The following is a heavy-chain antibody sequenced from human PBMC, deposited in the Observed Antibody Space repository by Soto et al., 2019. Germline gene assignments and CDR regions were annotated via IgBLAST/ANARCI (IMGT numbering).Heavy chain of an antibody. CDR2: IYWNDAK. V-gene: IGHV2-5*01. Sequence: QITLKESGPTLVTPTQTLTLTCTFSGFSLTTTGLGVAWIRQPPGKALEWLALIYWNDAKRYRPSLRSRLTITKDTSKHQVVLTMTDMDPVDTATYYGAHEGFGSYNWFDAWGQGTLVIVSS. CDR1: GFSLTTTGLG. D-gene: IGHD3-10*01. J-gene: IGHJ5*02. CDR3: AHEGFGSYNWFDA.